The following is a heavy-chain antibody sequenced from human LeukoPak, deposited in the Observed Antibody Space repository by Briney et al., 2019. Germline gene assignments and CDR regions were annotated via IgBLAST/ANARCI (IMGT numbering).Heavy chain of an antibody. J-gene: IGHJ4*02. V-gene: IGHV4-39*07. CDR2: IYYSGST. CDR1: GGPISSSSYY. Sequence: SETLSLTCTVSGGPISSSSYYWGWIRQPPGKGLEWIGSIYYSGSTYYNPSLKSRVTISLDTSRNQFSLKLTSVTAADTAVYYCVRDVDYWGQGSLVIVSS. CDR3: VRDVDY.